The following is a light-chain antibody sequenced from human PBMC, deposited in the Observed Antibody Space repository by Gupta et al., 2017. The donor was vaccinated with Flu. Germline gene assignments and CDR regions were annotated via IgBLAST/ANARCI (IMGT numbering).Light chain of an antibody. V-gene: IGLV1-51*02. CDR2: EDN. CDR3: GTWDSSLTAGV. CDR1: SSNIGNNY. Sequence: SSSNIGNNYVSWYQQLPGTAPKLLIYEDNKRPSGIPDRFSGSKSGTSATLGITGLQTGDEADYYCGTWDSSLTAGVFGGGTKLTVL. J-gene: IGLJ3*02.